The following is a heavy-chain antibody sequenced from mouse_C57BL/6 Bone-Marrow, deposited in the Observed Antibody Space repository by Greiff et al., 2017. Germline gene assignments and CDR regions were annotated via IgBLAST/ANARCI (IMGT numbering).Heavy chain of an antibody. CDR3: ARGDYYYGSSSYYYAMDY. D-gene: IGHD1-1*01. V-gene: IGHV1-81*01. CDR1: GYTFTSYG. J-gene: IGHJ4*01. CDR2: IYPRSGNT. Sequence: VQLQQSGAELARPGASVKLSCKASGYTFTSYGISWVKQRTGQGLEWIGEIYPRSGNTYYNEKFKGKATLTADKSSSTAYMELRSLTSEDSAVYFCARGDYYYGSSSYYYAMDYWGQGTSVTVSS.